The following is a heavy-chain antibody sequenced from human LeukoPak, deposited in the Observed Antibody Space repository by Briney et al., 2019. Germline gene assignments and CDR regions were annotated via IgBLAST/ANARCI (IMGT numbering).Heavy chain of an antibody. CDR1: GGSISSYY. CDR3: ARHPSAVAGKTFDY. CDR2: IYYSGST. J-gene: IGHJ4*02. V-gene: IGHV4-59*08. Sequence: KPSETLSLTCTVSGGSISSYYWSWIRQPPGKGLEWIGYIYYSGSTNYNPSLKSRVTISVDTSKNQFSLKLNSVTAADTAVYYCARHPSAVAGKTFDYWGQGTLVTVSS. D-gene: IGHD6-19*01.